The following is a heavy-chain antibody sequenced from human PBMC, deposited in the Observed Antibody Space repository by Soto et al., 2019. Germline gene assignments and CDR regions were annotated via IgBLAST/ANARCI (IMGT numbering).Heavy chain of an antibody. Sequence: SETLSLTCTVSGGSISSGGYYWSWIRQHPGKGLEWIGYIYYSGSTCYNPSLKSRVTISVDTSKNQFSLKLSSVTAADTAVYYCARLGDYSLPYYFDYWGQGTLVTVSS. CDR1: GGSISSGGYY. CDR3: ARLGDYSLPYYFDY. V-gene: IGHV4-31*03. D-gene: IGHD4-17*01. J-gene: IGHJ4*02. CDR2: IYYSGST.